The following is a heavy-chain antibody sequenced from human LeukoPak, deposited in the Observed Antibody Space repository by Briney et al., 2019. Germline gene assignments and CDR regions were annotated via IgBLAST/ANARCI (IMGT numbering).Heavy chain of an antibody. J-gene: IGHJ3*02. Sequence: SETLSLTCTVSGDSIRSYYWNWIRQPPGKGLKWIGYIYSSGSTNYNPSLKSRLTISVDTSKNQFSLKLSSVTAADTAVYYCARAVDFRGWYDAFDIWGQGTMVTVSS. CDR1: GDSIRSYY. V-gene: IGHV4-59*01. D-gene: IGHD6-19*01. CDR2: IYSSGST. CDR3: ARAVDFRGWYDAFDI.